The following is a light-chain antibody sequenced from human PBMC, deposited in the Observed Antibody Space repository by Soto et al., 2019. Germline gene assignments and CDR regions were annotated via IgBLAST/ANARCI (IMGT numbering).Light chain of an antibody. CDR2: GAS. J-gene: IGKJ5*01. CDR3: QQYNNWHAIT. V-gene: IGKV3-15*01. CDR1: QSVSSRY. Sequence: DIVLTQSPGTLSLSPGERATLSCRASQSVSSRYLAWYQQKPGQAPRLLIYGASTRATGIPARFSGSGSGTEFTLTISSLQSEDFAVYYCQQYNNWHAITFGQGTRLEIK.